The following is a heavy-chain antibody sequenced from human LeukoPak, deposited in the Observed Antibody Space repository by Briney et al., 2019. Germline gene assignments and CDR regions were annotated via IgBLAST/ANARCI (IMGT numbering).Heavy chain of an antibody. CDR1: GFTFSNYG. J-gene: IGHJ5*02. CDR2: ITSSSSYI. CDR3: AREMLAAVAAQS. V-gene: IGHV3-21*01. Sequence: GGSLRLSCGVPGFTFSNYGMLWVRQAPGKGLEWVSSITSSSSYIYYADSVKGRFTISRDNAKNSLYLQMNSLRAEDTAVYYCAREMLAAVAAQSWGQGTLVTVSS. D-gene: IGHD6-19*01.